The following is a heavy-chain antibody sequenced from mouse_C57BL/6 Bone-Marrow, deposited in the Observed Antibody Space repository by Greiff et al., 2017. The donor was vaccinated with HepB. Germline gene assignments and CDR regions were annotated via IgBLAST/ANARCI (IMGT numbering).Heavy chain of an antibody. J-gene: IGHJ2*01. V-gene: IGHV5-17*02. CDR1: GFTFSSFG. CDR3: ARLGVSSYFDY. Sequence: DVHLVESGGGLVQPGGSRKLSCSPSGFTFSSFGMHWVRQVPEKGLEWVAYISSDSTTVYYAVTVKGRFIISRDNPKNTLFLQMTSLRSEDSAMYYCARLGVSSYFDYWGQGTTLTVSS. CDR2: ISSDSTTV.